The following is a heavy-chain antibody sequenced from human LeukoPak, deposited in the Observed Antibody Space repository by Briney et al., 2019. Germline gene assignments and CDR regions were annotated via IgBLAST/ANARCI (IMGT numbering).Heavy chain of an antibody. CDR3: AKDRQSTMVRGVPVFDY. CDR1: GFTFNNYA. D-gene: IGHD3-10*01. J-gene: IGHJ4*02. Sequence: GGSLRLSCVASGFTFNNYAMHWVRQAPGKGLEWVSTINGNGAATYYADSFKGRFLISRDNSKNTLYLQMNSLRAEDTAVYYCAKDRQSTMVRGVPVFDYWGQGTLVTVSS. CDR2: INGNGAAT. V-gene: IGHV3-23*01.